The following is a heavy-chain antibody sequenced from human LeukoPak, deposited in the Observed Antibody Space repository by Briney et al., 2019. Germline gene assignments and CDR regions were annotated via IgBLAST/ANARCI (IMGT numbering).Heavy chain of an antibody. V-gene: IGHV3-21*01. CDR2: ISSSSSYI. CDR1: GFTFSSYS. D-gene: IGHD5-24*01. Sequence: PGGSLRLSCAASGFTFSSYSMNWVRQAPGKGLEWVSSISSSSSYIYYADSVKGRFTISRDNAKNSLYLQMNSLRAEDTAVYYCARDGSGYNYNFDYWGQGTLVTVSS. CDR3: ARDGSGYNYNFDY. J-gene: IGHJ4*02.